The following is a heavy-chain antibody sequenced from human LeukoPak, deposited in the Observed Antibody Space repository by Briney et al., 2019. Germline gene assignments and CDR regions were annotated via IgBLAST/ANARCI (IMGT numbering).Heavy chain of an antibody. Sequence: SETLSLTCTVSGGSISSYYWSWIRQPPGKGLERIGYIYYSGSTNYNPSLKSRVTISVDTSKNQFSLTLGSVTAADTAVYYCAREGIYSSSSYSDYRGQGTLVTVSS. D-gene: IGHD6-6*01. J-gene: IGHJ4*02. CDR2: IYYSGST. CDR1: GGSISSYY. V-gene: IGHV4-59*01. CDR3: AREGIYSSSSYSDY.